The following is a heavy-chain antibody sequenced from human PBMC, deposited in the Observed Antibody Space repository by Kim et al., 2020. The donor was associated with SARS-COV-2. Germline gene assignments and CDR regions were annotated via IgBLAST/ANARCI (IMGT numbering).Heavy chain of an antibody. Sequence: GGSLRLSCAASGFTFSSYSMNWVRQAPGKGLEWVSSISSSSSYIYYADSVKGRFTISRDNAKNSLYLQMNSLRAEDTAVYYCARGPPVYDSSGYYFNYWGQGTLGHVS. V-gene: IGHV3-21*01. CDR3: ARGPPVYDSSGYYFNY. CDR2: ISSSSSYI. CDR1: GFTFSSYS. J-gene: IGHJ4*02. D-gene: IGHD3-22*01.